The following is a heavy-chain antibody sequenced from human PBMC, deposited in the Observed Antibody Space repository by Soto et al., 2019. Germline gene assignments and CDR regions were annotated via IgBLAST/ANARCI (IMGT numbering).Heavy chain of an antibody. CDR2: IIPIFGTA. V-gene: IGHV1-69*13. Sequence: GASVKVSCKASGGTFSSYAISWVRQAPGQGLEWMGGIIPIFGTANYAQKFQGRVTITADESTSTAYMELSSLRSEDTAVYYCGRSVLTVVTPFFRYYYYGMDVWGQGTTVTVSS. CDR1: GGTFSSYA. J-gene: IGHJ6*02. CDR3: GRSVLTVVTPFFRYYYYGMDV. D-gene: IGHD3-10*01.